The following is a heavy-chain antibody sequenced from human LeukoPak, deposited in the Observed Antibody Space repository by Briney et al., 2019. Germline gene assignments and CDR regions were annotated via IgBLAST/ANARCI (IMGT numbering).Heavy chain of an antibody. CDR1: GYTSTDYL. CDR3: ARGHNVSPSFDY. D-gene: IGHD1-14*01. CDR2: IDPDTGFA. J-gene: IGHJ4*02. Sequence: GASVKVSCKSSGYTSTDYLIFWVRQAPGQGLEWMGWIDPDTGFATYVQNFQDRVSITRDTSITTAYMELSGLRSDDTAMYYCARGHNVSPSFDYWGQGTPVTVSS. V-gene: IGHV1-2*02.